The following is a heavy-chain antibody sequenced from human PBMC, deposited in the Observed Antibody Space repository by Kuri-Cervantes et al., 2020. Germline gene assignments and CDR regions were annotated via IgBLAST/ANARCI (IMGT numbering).Heavy chain of an antibody. D-gene: IGHD3-16*01. J-gene: IGHJ6*02. V-gene: IGHV3-30*02. Sequence: GGSLRLSCAASGFTFSSYGMHWVRQAPGKGLEWVAVIWYDGSNKYYADSVKGRSTISRDNSKNTLYLQMNSLRAEDTAVYYCAKQITAWDYYYGMDVWGQGTTVTVSS. CDR3: AKQITAWDYYYGMDV. CDR2: IWYDGSNK. CDR1: GFTFSSYG.